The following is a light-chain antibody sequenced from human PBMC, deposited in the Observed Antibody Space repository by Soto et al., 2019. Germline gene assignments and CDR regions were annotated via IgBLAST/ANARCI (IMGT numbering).Light chain of an antibody. CDR3: QQYNNWPRT. CDR1: QSVSSSY. Sequence: EIVLTQSPDTLSLSPGERATVSCRASQSVSSSYLAWYQQKPGQAPRLLIYGASTRATGIPARFSGSGSGTEFTLTISSLQSEDFAVYYCQQYNNWPRTFGQGTKVDIK. J-gene: IGKJ1*01. V-gene: IGKV3-15*01. CDR2: GAS.